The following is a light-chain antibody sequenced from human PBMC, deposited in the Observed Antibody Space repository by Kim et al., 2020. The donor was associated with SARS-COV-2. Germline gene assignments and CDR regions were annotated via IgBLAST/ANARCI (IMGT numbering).Light chain of an antibody. CDR2: EDN. CDR3: QSYDSRSWG. Sequence: GRPVSPSCTAGGGSIARNFVQWYRQRPGSAPVTVIYEDNQRPSEIPDRLSGSINSAANSALLTISGLTTEDEAVYYCQSYDSRSWGFGGGTKVTVL. V-gene: IGLV6-57*02. J-gene: IGLJ3*02. CDR1: GGSIARNF.